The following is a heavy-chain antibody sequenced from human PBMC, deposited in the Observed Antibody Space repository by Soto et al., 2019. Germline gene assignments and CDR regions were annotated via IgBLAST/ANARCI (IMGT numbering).Heavy chain of an antibody. CDR2: IYYSGST. Sequence: SLTCTVSGGSISSGGYYWSWIRQHPGKGLEWIGYIYYSGSTYYNPSLKSRVTISVDTSKNQFSLKLSSVTAADTAVYYCARAPGGWLRLTVAQYYFDYWGQGTLVTVSS. V-gene: IGHV4-31*03. J-gene: IGHJ4*02. CDR3: ARAPGGWLRLTVAQYYFDY. CDR1: GGSISSGGYY. D-gene: IGHD5-12*01.